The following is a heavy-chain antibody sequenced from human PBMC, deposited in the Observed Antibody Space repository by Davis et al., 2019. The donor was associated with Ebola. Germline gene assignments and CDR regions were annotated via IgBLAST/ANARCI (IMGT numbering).Heavy chain of an antibody. J-gene: IGHJ3*02. D-gene: IGHD3-3*01. CDR2: VTSSGGST. V-gene: IGHV3-23*01. CDR1: GFTFGNYA. CDR3: ARITVGPEMKYYDFWSGQLHDAFDI. Sequence: GGSLRLSCAGSGFTFGNYAMTWARQAPGKGLEWVSAVTSSGGSTYYADSVKGRFTISRDNSKNTLYLQMNSLRAEDTAVYYCARITVGPEMKYYDFWSGQLHDAFDIWGQGTMVTVSS.